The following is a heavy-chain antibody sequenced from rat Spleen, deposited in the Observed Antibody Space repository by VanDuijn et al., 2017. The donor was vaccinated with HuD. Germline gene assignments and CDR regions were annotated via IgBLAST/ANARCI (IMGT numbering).Heavy chain of an antibody. CDR1: GFTFSNYD. Sequence: EVQLVESGGGLVQPERSMKLSCAASGFTFSNYDMAWVRQAPTKGLEWVATISSDGRRNYYRDSVKGRFTISRDNPENTLYLQMDSLRSEDTATYYCVRPAGTVVPNWFVYWGQGTLVTVSS. D-gene: IGHD1-1*01. V-gene: IGHV5-29*01. CDR3: VRPAGTVVPNWFVY. J-gene: IGHJ3*01. CDR2: ISSDGRRN.